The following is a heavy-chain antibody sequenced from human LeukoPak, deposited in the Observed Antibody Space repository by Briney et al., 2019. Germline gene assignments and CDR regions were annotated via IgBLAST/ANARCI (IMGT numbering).Heavy chain of an antibody. Sequence: PGRSLRLSCAASGFTFSSYGMHWVRQAPGKGLEWVAVIWYDGIKKFHADSVKGRFTISRDNSKNTVYLQMNSLRAEDTAVYYCTRERKSGIAAFDYWGQGTLVTVSS. J-gene: IGHJ4*02. CDR1: GFTFSSYG. CDR3: TRERKSGIAAFDY. CDR2: IWYDGIKK. D-gene: IGHD6-13*01. V-gene: IGHV3-33*01.